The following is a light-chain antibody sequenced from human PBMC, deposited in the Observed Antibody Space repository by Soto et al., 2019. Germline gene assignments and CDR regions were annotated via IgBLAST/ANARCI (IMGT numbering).Light chain of an antibody. V-gene: IGKV1-5*01. CDR1: QSISSW. Sequence: DSQMTQSPSTLSASVGDRFTITCRASQSISSWLAWYQQKPGKAPKLLIYDASSLESGVPSTLSGSGSGTEFTLTISSLQPDDFATYYCQQYNSYLTFGQGTKVDIK. J-gene: IGKJ1*01. CDR2: DAS. CDR3: QQYNSYLT.